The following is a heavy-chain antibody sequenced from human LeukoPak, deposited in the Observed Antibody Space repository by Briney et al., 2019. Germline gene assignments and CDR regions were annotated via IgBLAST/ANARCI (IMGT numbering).Heavy chain of an antibody. CDR2: FDPEDAET. Sequence: ASVNVSCKVSGYTLTELSMHWVRQAPGKGLEWMGGFDPEDAETIYAQKFQGRVTMTEDTSTDTAYMELSSLRSEDTAVYYCATGVTHYAFDIWGKGTMVTVSS. V-gene: IGHV1-24*01. CDR3: ATGVTHYAFDI. CDR1: GYTLTELS. J-gene: IGHJ3*02. D-gene: IGHD5-18*01.